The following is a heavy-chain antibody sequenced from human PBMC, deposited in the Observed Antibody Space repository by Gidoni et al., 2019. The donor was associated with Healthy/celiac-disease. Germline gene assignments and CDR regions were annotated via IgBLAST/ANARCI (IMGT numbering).Heavy chain of an antibody. D-gene: IGHD5-12*01. J-gene: IGHJ4*02. CDR3: AKDRERWLQLLDY. CDR2: ISGSGGST. V-gene: IGHV3-23*01. Sequence: EVQLLESGGGLVQPGGSLRLSCADSGFTFSSYAMSWVRQAPGKGLEWVSAISGSGGSTYYADSVKGRFTISRDNSKNTLYLQMNSLRAEDTAVYYCAKDRERWLQLLDYWGQGTLVTVSS. CDR1: GFTFSSYA.